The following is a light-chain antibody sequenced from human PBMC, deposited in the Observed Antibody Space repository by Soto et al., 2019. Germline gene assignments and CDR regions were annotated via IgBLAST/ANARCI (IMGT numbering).Light chain of an antibody. CDR3: QYYNNYCWT. J-gene: IGKJ1*01. V-gene: IGKV1-5*03. Sequence: DIQLTKSPSTLSASVGDRVIITCRASQRISSWLAWYQQKPGKAPKFLIYKTSNLESGVPSRFSGSGSGTEFTLTISSLQPDDFATYYCQYYNNYCWTFGQGTKVEIK. CDR2: KTS. CDR1: QRISSW.